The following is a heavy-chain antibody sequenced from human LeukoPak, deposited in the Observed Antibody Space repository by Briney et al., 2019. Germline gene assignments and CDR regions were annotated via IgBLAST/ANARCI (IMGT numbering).Heavy chain of an antibody. D-gene: IGHD6-13*01. Sequence: GGSLRLSCAASGFTFSTSNMNWVRQAPGKGRVGISYIICSSSTIYYAYSVKGRFTTSRDNAKNSLYLQMNSLRAEDTAVYYCARALVAAARNFAYWGQGPLVTVSS. CDR2: IICSSSTI. J-gene: IGHJ4*02. CDR1: GFTFSTSN. V-gene: IGHV3-48*01. CDR3: ARALVAAARNFAY.